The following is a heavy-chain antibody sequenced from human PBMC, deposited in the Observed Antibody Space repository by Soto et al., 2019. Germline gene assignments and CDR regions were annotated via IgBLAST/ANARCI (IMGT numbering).Heavy chain of an antibody. V-gene: IGHV4-39*01. CDR3: ARSDYYLTYYFDS. J-gene: IGHJ4*02. CDR2: IYYSGST. Sequence: PSETLSLTCTVSGGSISSSSYYWGWIRQPPGKGLEWIGSIYYSGSTYYNPSLKSRVTISVDTSKNQFSLKLSSVTAADTAVYYCARSDYYLTYYFDSWGQGTLVTVSS. CDR1: GGSISSSSYY. D-gene: IGHD3-22*01.